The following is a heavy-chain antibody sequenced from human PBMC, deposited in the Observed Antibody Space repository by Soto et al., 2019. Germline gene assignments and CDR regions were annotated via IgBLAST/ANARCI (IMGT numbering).Heavy chain of an antibody. D-gene: IGHD2-15*01. Sequence: SETLSLTCAVSGGSISSSNWWSWVRQPPGKGLEWIGETYHSGSTKYNPSLKSRVTISVDKSKNQFSLKPSSVTPTDTAVYYCARGSCSGGSCYGYFDYWGQGALVTVSS. V-gene: IGHV4-4*02. CDR1: GGSISSSNW. CDR2: TYHSGST. J-gene: IGHJ4*02. CDR3: ARGSCSGGSCYGYFDY.